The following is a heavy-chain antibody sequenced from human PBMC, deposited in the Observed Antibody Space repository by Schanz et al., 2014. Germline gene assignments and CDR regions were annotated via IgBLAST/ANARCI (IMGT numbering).Heavy chain of an antibody. V-gene: IGHV1-24*01. CDR2: FDPKKGEA. Sequence: QVQLVQSGGEVKKPAASVKVSCKVSGSIFSKLLMHWVRQGPAKGLEWMGGFDPKKGEAIYAQKFQGRVTMTEDTSTGTAYMELRSLTSEDTAVYYCATGPHIVVAFDYWGQGTLVTVSS. D-gene: IGHD2-21*01. CDR1: GSIFSKLL. J-gene: IGHJ4*02. CDR3: ATGPHIVVAFDY.